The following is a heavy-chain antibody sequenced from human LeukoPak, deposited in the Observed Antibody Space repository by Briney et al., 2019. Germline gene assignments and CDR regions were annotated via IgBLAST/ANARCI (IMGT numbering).Heavy chain of an antibody. D-gene: IGHD6-19*01. CDR1: GFTFSSYA. V-gene: IGHV3-30-3*01. CDR2: ISYDGSNK. Sequence: GGSLRLSCAASGFTFSSYAMHWVRQAPGKGLEWVAVISYDGSNKYHADSVKGRFTISRDNSKNTLYLQMNSLRAEDTAVYYCARAASSSGWYPFDYWGQGTLVTVSS. CDR3: ARAASSSGWYPFDY. J-gene: IGHJ4*02.